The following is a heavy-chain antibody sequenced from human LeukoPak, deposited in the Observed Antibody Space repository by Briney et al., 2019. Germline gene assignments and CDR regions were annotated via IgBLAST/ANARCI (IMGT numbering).Heavy chain of an antibody. V-gene: IGHV3-33*01. Sequence: GGSLRLSCAASGFTFSSYGVHWVRQAPGKGLEWVAVMWYDGSNKYYADSVKGRFTISRDNSKNTLYLQMNSLRAEDTAVYYCARAPASSSSWFYYYYGMDVWGKGTTVTVSS. D-gene: IGHD6-13*01. CDR3: ARAPASSSSWFYYYYGMDV. CDR1: GFTFSSYG. CDR2: MWYDGSNK. J-gene: IGHJ6*04.